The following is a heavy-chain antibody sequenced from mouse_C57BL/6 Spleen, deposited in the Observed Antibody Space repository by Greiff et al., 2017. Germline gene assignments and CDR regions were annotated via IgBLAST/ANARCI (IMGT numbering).Heavy chain of an antibody. Sequence: EVQLVESGPGLVKPSQSLSLTCSVTGYSITSGYYWNWIRQFPGNKLEWMGYISYDGSNNYNPSLKNRISITRDTSKNQFFLKLNSVTTEDTATYYCAREGDYYGSSWFAYWGQGTLVTVSA. CDR2: ISYDGSN. V-gene: IGHV3-6*01. CDR3: AREGDYYGSSWFAY. CDR1: GYSITSGYY. D-gene: IGHD1-1*01. J-gene: IGHJ3*01.